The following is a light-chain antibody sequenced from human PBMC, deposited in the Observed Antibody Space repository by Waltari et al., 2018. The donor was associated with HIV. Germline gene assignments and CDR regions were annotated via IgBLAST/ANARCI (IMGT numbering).Light chain of an antibody. J-gene: IGLJ1*01. CDR2: DNN. CDR3: ATWDTSLNGGV. Sequence: QSVLTQPPSVSAAPGQKVTISCSGGSSNIGNNYVSWYQQLPGTAPKLLIYDNNKRPSGIPDRFSGSKSGTSATLGITGLQTGDEADYYCATWDTSLNGGVFGTGTKVTV. V-gene: IGLV1-51*01. CDR1: SSNIGNNY.